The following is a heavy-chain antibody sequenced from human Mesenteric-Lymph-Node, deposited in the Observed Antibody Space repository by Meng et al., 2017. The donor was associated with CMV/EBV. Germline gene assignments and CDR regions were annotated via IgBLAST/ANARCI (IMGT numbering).Heavy chain of an antibody. CDR1: AYTFTTYA. CDR2: INAGNGDT. J-gene: IGHJ4*02. D-gene: IGHD3-10*01. V-gene: IGHV1-3*01. CDR3: AAMVRGV. Sequence: SLSCSCMASAYTFTTYAMHRVHQATGQRLEWMSCINAGNGDTKYSQKFQGSVTLTTYTFASTAYMELRSLRSEDTAVYYCAAMVRGVWGQGTLVTVSS.